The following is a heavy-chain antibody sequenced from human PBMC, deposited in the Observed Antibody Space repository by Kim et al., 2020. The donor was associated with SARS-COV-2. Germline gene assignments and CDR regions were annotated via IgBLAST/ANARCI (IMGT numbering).Heavy chain of an antibody. CDR2: INPNSGGT. Sequence: ASVKVSCKASGYTFTGYYMHWVRQAPGQGLEWMGWINPNSGGTNYAQKFQGRVTMTRDTSISTAYMELSRLRSDDTAVYYCARDTEYQLFYYYYYGMDVWGQGTTVTVSS. J-gene: IGHJ6*02. CDR1: GYTFTGYY. CDR3: ARDTEYQLFYYYYYGMDV. D-gene: IGHD2-2*01. V-gene: IGHV1-2*02.